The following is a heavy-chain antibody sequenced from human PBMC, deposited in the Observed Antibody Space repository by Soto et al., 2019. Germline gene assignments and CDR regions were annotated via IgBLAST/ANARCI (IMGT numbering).Heavy chain of an antibody. J-gene: IGHJ4*02. CDR2: VNADGSIT. D-gene: IGHD5-12*01. CDR3: TRWPEY. V-gene: IGHV3-74*01. Sequence: PGGSLRLSCAASGFTFSEYWMHWVRQAPGKGLVWVSRVNADGSITSHADSVRGRFTISRDNAKNTVYLQMNSLRVDDTAVYFCTRWPEYWGQGTLVTVSS. CDR1: GFTFSEYW.